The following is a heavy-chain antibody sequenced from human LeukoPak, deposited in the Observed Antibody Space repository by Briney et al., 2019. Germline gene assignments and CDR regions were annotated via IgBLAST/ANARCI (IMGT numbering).Heavy chain of an antibody. V-gene: IGHV3-30-3*01. J-gene: IGHJ6*02. CDR2: ISYDGSNK. D-gene: IGHD6-13*01. CDR1: GFTFSSYA. Sequence: GGSLRLSCAASGFTFSSYAMHWVRQAPGKGLEWVVVISYDGSNKYYADSVKGRFTISRDNSKNTLYLQMNSLRAEDTAVYYCARDSSSSWYGMDVWGQGTTVTVSS. CDR3: ARDSSSSWYGMDV.